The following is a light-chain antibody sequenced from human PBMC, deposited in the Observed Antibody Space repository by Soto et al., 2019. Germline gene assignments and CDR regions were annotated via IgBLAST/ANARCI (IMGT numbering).Light chain of an antibody. Sequence: IQLTQSPSSLSASVGDRVTITCRASQGISSDLAWYQQKPGKAPNLLIYGASTLQSGVPSRFSGSGSGTEFTRTISSLQPEDVATYYCQQVNTYPRGTFGQGTKLEIK. CDR1: QGISSD. CDR3: QQVNTYPRGT. J-gene: IGKJ2*01. CDR2: GAS. V-gene: IGKV1-9*01.